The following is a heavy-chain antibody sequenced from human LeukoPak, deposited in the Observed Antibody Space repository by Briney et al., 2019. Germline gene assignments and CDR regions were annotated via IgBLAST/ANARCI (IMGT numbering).Heavy chain of an antibody. V-gene: IGHV3-23*01. CDR3: AKDPYSGSYSHWFDP. Sequence: GGSLRLSCAASGFTFSSYVMSWVRQAPGKGLEWVSAISGSGGSTYYADSVKGRFTISRDNSKNTLYLQMNSLRAEDTDVYYCAKDPYSGSYSHWFDPWGQGTLVTVSS. CDR2: ISGSGGST. D-gene: IGHD1-26*01. CDR1: GFTFSSYV. J-gene: IGHJ5*02.